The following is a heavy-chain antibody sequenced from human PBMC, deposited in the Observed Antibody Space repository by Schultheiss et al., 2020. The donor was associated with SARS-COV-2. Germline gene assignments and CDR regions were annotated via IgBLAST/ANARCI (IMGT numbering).Heavy chain of an antibody. CDR3: ARGYYDFWSGYYTDYYYYYMDV. V-gene: IGHV4-59*08. CDR2: IYYSGST. J-gene: IGHJ6*03. CDR1: GGSISSYY. D-gene: IGHD3-3*01. Sequence: GSLRLSCAVSGGSISSYYWSWIRQPAGKGLEWIGYIYYSGSTNYNPSLKSRVTISVDTSKNQFSLKLSSVTAADTAVYYCARGYYDFWSGYYTDYYYYYMDVWGKGTTVTVSS.